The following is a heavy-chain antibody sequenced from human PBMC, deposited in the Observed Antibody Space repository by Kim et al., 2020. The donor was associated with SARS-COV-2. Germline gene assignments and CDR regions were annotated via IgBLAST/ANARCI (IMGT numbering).Heavy chain of an antibody. J-gene: IGHJ5*02. Sequence: GGSLRLSCAASGFTFSSYSMNWVRQAPGKGLEWVSSISSSSSYIYYADSVKGRFTISRDNAKNSLYLQMNSLRAEDTAVYYCARDGLGCGGDCWDNWFDPWGQGTLVTVSS. CDR3: ARDGLGCGGDCWDNWFDP. CDR2: ISSSSSYI. CDR1: GFTFSSYS. V-gene: IGHV3-21*01. D-gene: IGHD2-21*02.